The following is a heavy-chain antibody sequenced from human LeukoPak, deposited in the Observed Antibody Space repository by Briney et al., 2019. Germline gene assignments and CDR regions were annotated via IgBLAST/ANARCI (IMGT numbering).Heavy chain of an antibody. J-gene: IGHJ4*02. D-gene: IGHD3-10*01. CDR2: ISSTGST. V-gene: IGHV4-4*07. CDR3: ARDQTYSGSGIYTYFDY. Sequence: SETLSLTCTVSGGSISSYYWSWIRQPAGKGLEYLGRISSTGSTNYNPSLRSRVTISADTSKNHFSLKLTSVTAADTAVYYCARDQTYSGSGIYTYFDYWGQGILVTVSS. CDR1: GGSISSYY.